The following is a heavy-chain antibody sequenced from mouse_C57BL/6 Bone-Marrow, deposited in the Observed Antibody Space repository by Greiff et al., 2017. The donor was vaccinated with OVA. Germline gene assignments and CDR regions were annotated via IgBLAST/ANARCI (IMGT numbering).Heavy chain of an antibody. CDR1: GYTFTDYY. CDR2: INPYNGGT. Sequence: VQLQQSGPVLVKPGASVKMSCKASGYTFTDYYMNWVKQSHGKSLEWIGVINPYNGGTSYNQKFKGKATLTVDKSSSTAYMELNSLTSEDSAFYYCARWDYYGSSSFDYWGQGTTLTVSS. D-gene: IGHD1-1*01. J-gene: IGHJ2*01. V-gene: IGHV1-19*01. CDR3: ARWDYYGSSSFDY.